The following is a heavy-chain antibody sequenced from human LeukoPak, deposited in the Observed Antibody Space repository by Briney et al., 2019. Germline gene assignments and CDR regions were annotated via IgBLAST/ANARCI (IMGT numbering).Heavy chain of an antibody. D-gene: IGHD5-18*01. V-gene: IGHV3-49*04. CDR2: IGSKAYGGKT. Sequence: GGSLRLSCTASGFTFGDYAMSWVRQAPGKGLEWVGFIGSKAYGGKTEYAASVKGRFTISRDDSKSIAYLQMNSLKPEDTAVYYCTRSYVDTAMVFDYWGQGTLVTVSS. CDR3: TRSYVDTAMVFDY. CDR1: GFTFGDYA. J-gene: IGHJ4*02.